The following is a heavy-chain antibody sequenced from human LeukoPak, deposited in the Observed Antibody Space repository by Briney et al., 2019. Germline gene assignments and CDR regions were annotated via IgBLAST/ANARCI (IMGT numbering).Heavy chain of an antibody. CDR2: IYYSGYT. J-gene: IGHJ4*02. V-gene: IGHV4-59*01. Sequence: PSETLSLTCTVSGGSLSSYYWSWIRQPPGKGLEWIGYIYYSGYTNYNPSLKSRVTTSVDTTTNQFSLKLMSVTAADTAVFYCATLKIVGTTIDYWRQG. CDR1: GGSLSSYY. D-gene: IGHD1-26*01. CDR3: ATLKIVGTTIDY.